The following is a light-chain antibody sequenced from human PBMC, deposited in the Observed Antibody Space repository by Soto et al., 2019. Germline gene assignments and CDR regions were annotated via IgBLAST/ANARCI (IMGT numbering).Light chain of an antibody. Sequence: IVITPSPYSLAVSLGERATINCKSSQNILYSSNNKNYLAWYQQKPGRPPKLLIYWESNRESGVPDRFSGSGSGKDLTTTIRSMQAEDVEVYFCHQFYTSNLKFGQGTKVDIK. V-gene: IGKV4-1*01. CDR2: WES. CDR1: QNILYSSNNKNY. CDR3: HQFYTSNLK. J-gene: IGKJ1*01.